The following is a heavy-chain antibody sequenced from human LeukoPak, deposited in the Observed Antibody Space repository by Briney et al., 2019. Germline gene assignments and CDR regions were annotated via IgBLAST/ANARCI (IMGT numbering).Heavy chain of an antibody. D-gene: IGHD3-10*01. J-gene: IGHJ3*02. CDR1: GGTFGSYA. V-gene: IGHV1-69*13. CDR2: IIPLFGTA. Sequence: PSVKLSCKASGGTFGSYAISWVRHAPGQGLEWMGGIIPLFGTANYAQKFQGRATITADESTSTAYMELSSLRSEDTAVYYCARGYYYGSGREAFDIWGQGTMVTVSS. CDR3: ARGYYYGSGREAFDI.